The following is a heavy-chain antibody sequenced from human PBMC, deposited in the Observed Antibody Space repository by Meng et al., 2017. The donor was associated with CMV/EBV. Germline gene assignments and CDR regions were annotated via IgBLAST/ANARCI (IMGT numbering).Heavy chain of an antibody. J-gene: IGHJ6*02. V-gene: IGHV3-48*03. CDR1: GFTFSSYE. Sequence: LTGAASGFTFSSYEMNWVRQAPGKGLEWVSYISSSGSTIYYADSVKGRFTISRDNAKNSLYLQMNSLRAEDTAVYYCARDYCSSTSCYREGDYYYYYGMDVWGQGTTVTVSS. CDR2: ISSSGSTI. D-gene: IGHD2-2*02. CDR3: ARDYCSSTSCYREGDYYYYYGMDV.